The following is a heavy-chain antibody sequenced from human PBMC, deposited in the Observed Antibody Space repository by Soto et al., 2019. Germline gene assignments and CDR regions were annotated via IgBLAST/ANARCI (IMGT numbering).Heavy chain of an antibody. CDR3: AKALQGYDILTAYFYYYYGMDV. CDR2: ISYDGSNK. Sequence: QVQLVESGGGVVQPGRSLRLSCAASGFTFSSYGMHWVRQAPGKGLEWVAVISYDGSNKYYADSVKGRFTISRDTSTNTLYLLMNSLRAADTAVYSCAKALQGYDILTAYFYYYYGMDVWGQGTTVTVSS. D-gene: IGHD3-9*01. CDR1: GFTFSSYG. J-gene: IGHJ6*02. V-gene: IGHV3-30*18.